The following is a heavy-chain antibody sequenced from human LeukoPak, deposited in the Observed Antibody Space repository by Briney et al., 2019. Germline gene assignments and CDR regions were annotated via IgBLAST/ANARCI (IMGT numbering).Heavy chain of an antibody. J-gene: IGHJ4*02. CDR1: GGSISSYY. CDR3: ARGNYIWGSYRHKPLDY. Sequence: KPSETLSLTCTVSGGSISSYYWSWIRQPPGKGLEWIGYIYYSGSTNYNPSLKSRVTISVDTSKNQFSLKLSSVTAADTAVYYCARGNYIWGSYRHKPLDYWGQGTLVTVSS. V-gene: IGHV4-59*12. CDR2: IYYSGST. D-gene: IGHD3-16*02.